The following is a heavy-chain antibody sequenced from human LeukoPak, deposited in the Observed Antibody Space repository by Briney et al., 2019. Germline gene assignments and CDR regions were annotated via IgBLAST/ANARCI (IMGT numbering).Heavy chain of an antibody. CDR1: GFTFSNYW. CDR2: IHSDGSST. Sequence: GGSLRLSCAASGFTFSNYWMHWVRQAPGKGLVWVSRIHSDGSSTTSADSVKGRFTISRDNAENTLYLQMNSLRAEDTAVYFCARGNAHAFDIWGQGTMVTVSS. CDR3: ARGNAHAFDI. V-gene: IGHV3-74*01. D-gene: IGHD1-1*01. J-gene: IGHJ3*02.